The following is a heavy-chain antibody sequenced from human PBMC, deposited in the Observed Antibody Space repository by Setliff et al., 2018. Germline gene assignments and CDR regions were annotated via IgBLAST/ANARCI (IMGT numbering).Heavy chain of an antibody. CDR1: GGSISSHY. CDR2: IYYSGST. CDR3: TVYNTGSSKDHY. J-gene: IGHJ4*02. D-gene: IGHD2-8*02. Sequence: SETLSLTCTVSGGSISSHYWSWIRQPPGKGLEWIGSIYYSGSTNYNPSLKSRVTISVDTSKNHFSLKLSSVTAADTALYYCTVYNTGSSKDHYWGQGTPVTVSS. V-gene: IGHV4-59*11.